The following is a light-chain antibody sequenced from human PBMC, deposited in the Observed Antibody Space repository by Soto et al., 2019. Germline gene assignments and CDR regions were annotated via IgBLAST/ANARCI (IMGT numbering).Light chain of an antibody. CDR3: LQHYRYPYT. J-gene: IGKJ2*01. Sequence: DTQMAQSPAALSASLGDRVTISCRASQGISTYLAWYQQKPGKVPKRLIYAASSLQTGVPARFSGSGSGTEFTLTISSLQPEDFATYYCLQHYRYPYTFGQGTKLEIK. CDR2: AAS. V-gene: IGKV1-17*03. CDR1: QGISTY.